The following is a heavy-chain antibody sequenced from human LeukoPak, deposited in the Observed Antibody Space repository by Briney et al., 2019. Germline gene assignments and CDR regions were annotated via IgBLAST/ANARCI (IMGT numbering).Heavy chain of an antibody. CDR2: INRSGST. CDR3: ARQAPQRYGRGYYYYYMDV. CDR1: GGSFSGYY. D-gene: IGHD3-9*01. Sequence: SETLSLTCAVYGGSFSGYYWSWIRQPPGKGLEWIGEINRSGSTNYNPSLKSRVTISVDTSKNQFSLKLSSVTAADTAVYYCARQAPQRYGRGYYYYYMDVWGKGTTVTISS. V-gene: IGHV4-34*01. J-gene: IGHJ6*03.